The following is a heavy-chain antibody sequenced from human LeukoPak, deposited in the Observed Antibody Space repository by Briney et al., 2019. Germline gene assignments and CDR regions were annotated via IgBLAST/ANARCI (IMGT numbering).Heavy chain of an antibody. CDR3: AKSRGYSYDDAFDY. CDR2: ISGSGGST. CDR1: GFTFSSYA. V-gene: IGHV3-23*01. J-gene: IGHJ4*02. D-gene: IGHD5-18*01. Sequence: GGSLRLSCAASGFTFSSYAMSWVRQAPGKGLEWVSGISGSGGSTYYADSVKGRFTIPRDNSKNTLYLQMNSLRAEDTAVYYCAKSRGYSYDDAFDYWGQGTLVTVSS.